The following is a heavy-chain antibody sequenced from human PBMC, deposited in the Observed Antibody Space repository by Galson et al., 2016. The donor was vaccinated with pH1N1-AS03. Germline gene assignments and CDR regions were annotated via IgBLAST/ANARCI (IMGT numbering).Heavy chain of an antibody. CDR1: GDSISSNHW. CDR2: IYHIGNS. Sequence: ETLSLTCAVSGDSISSNHWWTWVRQPPGKGLEWIAEIYHIGNSNYNPTLKSRVSISVDKSKNQFSLNLSSVTAADTAVYYCARAGQRHRVGDYWGHGTLVTVSS. V-gene: IGHV4-4*02. D-gene: IGHD6-25*01. CDR3: ARAGQRHRVGDY. J-gene: IGHJ4*01.